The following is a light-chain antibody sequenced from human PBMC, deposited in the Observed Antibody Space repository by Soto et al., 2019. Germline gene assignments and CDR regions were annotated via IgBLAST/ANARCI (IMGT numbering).Light chain of an antibody. V-gene: IGLV3-9*01. Sequence: SYELTQPLSVSVALGRSARIPCGGNNIGNKNVHWYQQKPGQAPMVVLYRDNNRPSGIPERFSGSNSGNTATLTISRAEAGDEADYYCQVWDTNTVVFGGGTKLTVL. CDR3: QVWDTNTVV. J-gene: IGLJ3*02. CDR1: NIGNKN. CDR2: RDN.